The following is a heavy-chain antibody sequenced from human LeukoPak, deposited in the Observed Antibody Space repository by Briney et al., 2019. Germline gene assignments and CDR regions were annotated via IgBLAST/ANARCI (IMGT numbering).Heavy chain of an antibody. J-gene: IGHJ5*02. CDR3: ARNRYYYDSSGYSFRWFDP. CDR2: IYYSGST. Sequence: PSETLSLTCTVSGGSISSYYWSWIRQPPGKGLEWIGYIYYSGSTNYNPSLKSRVTISVDTSKNQFSLKLSSVTAADTAVYYCARNRYYYDSSGYSFRWFDPWGQGTLSPSPQ. D-gene: IGHD3-22*01. V-gene: IGHV4-59*01. CDR1: GGSISSYY.